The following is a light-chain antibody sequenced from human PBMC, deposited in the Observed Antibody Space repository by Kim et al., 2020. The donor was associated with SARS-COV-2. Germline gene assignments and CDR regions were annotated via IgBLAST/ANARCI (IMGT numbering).Light chain of an antibody. CDR2: AAS. J-gene: IGKJ4*01. CDR3: LQHDSYPLT. V-gene: IGKV1-17*03. Sequence: ASVGDIVTMSGRESQGSSNYLAWFQQKPGKVPKRLIYAASSLQSGVPSRFSGSGSGTEFTLTISRLQPEDFATYYCLQHDSYPLTFGGGTKVDIK. CDR1: QGSSNY.